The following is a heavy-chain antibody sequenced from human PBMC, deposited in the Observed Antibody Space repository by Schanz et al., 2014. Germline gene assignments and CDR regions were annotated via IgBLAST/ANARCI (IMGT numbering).Heavy chain of an antibody. J-gene: IGHJ4*02. D-gene: IGHD2-8*01. Sequence: EVQLVESGGGLVKPGDSLRLSCAASGFTFSSYTMKWVRQAPGKGLEWVANIKQDESERSYVDSVKGRFTISRDNAKNSLYLQMNSLRHDDTAFYYCARAPGANASPYYFDYWGQGSLVTVSS. CDR3: ARAPGANASPYYFDY. V-gene: IGHV3-7*03. CDR1: GFTFSSYT. CDR2: IKQDESER.